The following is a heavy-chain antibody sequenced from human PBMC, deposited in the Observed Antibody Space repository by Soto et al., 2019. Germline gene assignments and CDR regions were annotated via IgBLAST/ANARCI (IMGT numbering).Heavy chain of an antibody. V-gene: IGHV1-69*13. CDR3: ARAVVVPAAKGASGWFDP. D-gene: IGHD2-2*01. J-gene: IGHJ5*02. CDR1: GGTFSSYA. Sequence: EASVKVSCKASGGTFSSYAISWVRQAPGQGLEWMGGIIPIFGTANYAQKFQGRVTITADESTSTAYMELSSLRSEDTAVYYCARAVVVPAAKGASGWFDPWGQGTLVTVSS. CDR2: IIPIFGTA.